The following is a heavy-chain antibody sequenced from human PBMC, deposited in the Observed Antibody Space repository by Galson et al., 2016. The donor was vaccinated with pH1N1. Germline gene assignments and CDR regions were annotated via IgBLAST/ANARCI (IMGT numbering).Heavy chain of an antibody. J-gene: IGHJ4*02. V-gene: IGHV3-30*02. CDR2: IRSDGSNK. D-gene: IGHD2-15*01. Sequence: SLRLSCAASGFMFSSYGMHWVRQAPGEGLEWVTFIRSDGSNKYYSDSVKGRFTISRDNSKNTVYLQMNSLRPKDTAVYYCAKDWGFCGSGSCDRFDYWGQGTLVPVPS. CDR1: GFMFSSYG. CDR3: AKDWGFCGSGSCDRFDY.